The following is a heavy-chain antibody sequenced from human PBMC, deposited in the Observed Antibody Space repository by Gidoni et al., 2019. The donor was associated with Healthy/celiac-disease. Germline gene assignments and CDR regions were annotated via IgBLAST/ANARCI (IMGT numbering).Heavy chain of an antibody. J-gene: IGHJ4*02. CDR1: GGTFSSYA. CDR2: IIPIFGTA. V-gene: IGHV1-69*01. Sequence: QVQLVQSGAEVKKPGSSVKVSCKASGGTFSSYAISWVRQAPGQGLEWLGGIIPIFGTANYAQKFQGRVTITADESTSTAYMELSSLRSEDTAVYYCASSRRPSTYYYDSSGYFDYWGQGTLVTVSS. D-gene: IGHD3-22*01. CDR3: ASSRRPSTYYYDSSGYFDY.